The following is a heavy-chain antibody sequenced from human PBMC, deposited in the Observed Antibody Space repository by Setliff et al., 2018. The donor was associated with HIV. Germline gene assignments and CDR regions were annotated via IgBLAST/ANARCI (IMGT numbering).Heavy chain of an antibody. V-gene: IGHV3-48*01. Sequence: PGGSLRLSCAASGFTFDDYGMSWVRQAPGKGLEWVSYISSSSSSIYYGGSVKGRFTISRDNSRNTLYLQMNGLRAEDTAVYYCATYAYGSGRLDAFNYWGQGAQVTVSS. CDR3: ATYAYGSGRLDAFNY. CDR1: GFTFDDYG. D-gene: IGHD2-2*01. CDR2: ISSSSSSI. J-gene: IGHJ4*02.